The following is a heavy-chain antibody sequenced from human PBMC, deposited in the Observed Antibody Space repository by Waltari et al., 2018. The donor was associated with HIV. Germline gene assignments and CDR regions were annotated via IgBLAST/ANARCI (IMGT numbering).Heavy chain of an antibody. Sequence: EVQLVQSGAGAVAPEESLRLSCVVSVTLVGDNYLSWFRQTPGQGLQWVAVRYPNGTTYYADSVKRRFVVSRDKAKNMFFLQLDYPRGPDSAIYFCVRGGRYFAPWGQGALVSVS. CDR3: VRGGRYFAP. CDR1: VTLVGDNY. CDR2: RYPNGTT. D-gene: IGHD3-16*02. J-gene: IGHJ5*02. V-gene: IGHV3-53*02.